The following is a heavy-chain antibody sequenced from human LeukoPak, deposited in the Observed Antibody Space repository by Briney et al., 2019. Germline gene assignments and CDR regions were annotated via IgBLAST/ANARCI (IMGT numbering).Heavy chain of an antibody. CDR2: INWDGGTT. D-gene: IGHD6-19*01. CDR3: ARSSGIDAFDL. Sequence: PGGSLRLSGAASGFSFDDYAMHWVRRRPGKGLEWVSFINWDGGTTDYADSVKGRFTISRDNTESSLYLQMHSLRPDDTAFYYCARSSGIDAFDLWGQGTVVTVSS. J-gene: IGHJ3*01. CDR1: GFSFDDYA. V-gene: IGHV3-43D*03.